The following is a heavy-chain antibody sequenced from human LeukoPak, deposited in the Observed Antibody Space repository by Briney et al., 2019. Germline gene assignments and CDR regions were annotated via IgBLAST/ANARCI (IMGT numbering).Heavy chain of an antibody. J-gene: IGHJ4*02. V-gene: IGHV4-59*08. Sequence: SETLSLTCTVSGGSISTYDWSWLRQPPGKGLEWIGYVYYSGITDYNPSLKSRVTISVDTSKSQFSLKLSSVTAADTAVYYCARHLTSGDYFDYWGQGTLVTVSS. CDR2: VYYSGIT. CDR1: GGSISTYD. CDR3: ARHLTSGDYFDY. D-gene: IGHD4-17*01.